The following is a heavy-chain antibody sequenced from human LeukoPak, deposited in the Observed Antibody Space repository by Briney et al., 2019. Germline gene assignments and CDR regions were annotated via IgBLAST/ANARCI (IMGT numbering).Heavy chain of an antibody. V-gene: IGHV1-69*04. Sequence: SVKVSCKASGGTFSSHAISWVRQAPGQGLEWMGRIIPILGIANYAQKFQGRVTITADKSTSTAYMELSSLRSEDTAVYYCASTYYYDSSGYLFDYWGQGTLVTVSS. CDR2: IIPILGIA. J-gene: IGHJ4*02. CDR3: ASTYYYDSSGYLFDY. D-gene: IGHD3-22*01. CDR1: GGTFSSHA.